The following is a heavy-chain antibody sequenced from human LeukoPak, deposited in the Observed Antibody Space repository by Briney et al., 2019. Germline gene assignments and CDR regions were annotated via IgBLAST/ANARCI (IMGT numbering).Heavy chain of an antibody. CDR3: ARHLRAVAGGRYFDY. D-gene: IGHD6-19*01. J-gene: IGHJ4*02. Sequence: KPSETLSLTCTVSGASISGYYWSWIRQPPGKGLEWIGYIYHNGGTSDNPSLHSPLTISVDTSKNQFSLKLSSVTAADTAVYYCARHLRAVAGGRYFDYWGQGTQVTVSS. V-gene: IGHV4-59*08. CDR1: GASISGYY. CDR2: IYHNGGT.